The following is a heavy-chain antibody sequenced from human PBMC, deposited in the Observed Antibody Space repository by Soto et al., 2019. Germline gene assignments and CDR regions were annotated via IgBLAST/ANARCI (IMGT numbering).Heavy chain of an antibody. V-gene: IGHV4-39*01. D-gene: IGHD3-22*01. Sequence: SETQSLTCTVSGGSISSSGYYWGWIRPPPGKGLEWIGSIYYSGSTYYNPSLRSRVTISVDTSKNQFSLKLSSVTAAGTAVYYCARHKGTMIVVVMFDYWGQGTLVTVSS. CDR3: ARHKGTMIVVVMFDY. J-gene: IGHJ4*02. CDR2: IYYSGST. CDR1: GGSISSSGYY.